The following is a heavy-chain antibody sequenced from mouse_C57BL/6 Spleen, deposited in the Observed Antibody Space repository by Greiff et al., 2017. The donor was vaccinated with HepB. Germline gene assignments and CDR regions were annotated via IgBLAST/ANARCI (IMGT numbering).Heavy chain of an antibody. V-gene: IGHV5-9-1*02. CDR1: GFTFSSYA. J-gene: IGHJ3*01. D-gene: IGHD4-1*01. CDR3: TRDWANWEGAY. Sequence: DVMLVESGEGLVKPGGSLKLSCAASGFTFSSYAMSWVRQTPEKRLEWVAYISSGGDYIYYADTVKGRFTISRANARNTLYLQMSSLKSEDTAMYYCTRDWANWEGAYWGQGTLVTVSA. CDR2: ISSGGDYI.